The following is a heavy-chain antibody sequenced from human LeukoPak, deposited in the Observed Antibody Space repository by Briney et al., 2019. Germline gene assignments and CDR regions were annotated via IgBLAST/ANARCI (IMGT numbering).Heavy chain of an antibody. CDR2: INPNSGGT. CDR3: AREKPSSGYYFVFDY. CDR1: GYTFTGYY. Sequence: ASVKVSCKASGYTFTGYYMHWVRQAPGQGLEWMGWINPNSGGTNYAQKFQGRVTMTRDTSISTAYMELSRLRSDDTAVYYCAREKPSSGYYFVFDYWGQGTLVTVSS. J-gene: IGHJ4*02. V-gene: IGHV1-2*02. D-gene: IGHD3-22*01.